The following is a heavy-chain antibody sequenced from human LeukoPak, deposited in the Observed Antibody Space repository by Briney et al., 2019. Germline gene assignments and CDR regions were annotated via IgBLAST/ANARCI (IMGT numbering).Heavy chain of an antibody. Sequence: PGGSLRLSCAASGFTFSSYAMSWVLQAPGKGLEWVSAISGSGGSTYYADSVKGRFTISRDNAKNSLYLQMNSLRAEDTAVYYCARDRVTIFGVVIPPPDAFDIWGQGTMVTVSS. CDR1: GFTFSSYA. CDR2: ISGSGGST. V-gene: IGHV3-23*01. CDR3: ARDRVTIFGVVIPPPDAFDI. D-gene: IGHD3-3*01. J-gene: IGHJ3*02.